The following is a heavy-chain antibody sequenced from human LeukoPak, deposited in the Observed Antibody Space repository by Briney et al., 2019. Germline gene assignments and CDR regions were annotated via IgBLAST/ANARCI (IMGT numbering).Heavy chain of an antibody. V-gene: IGHV3-15*01. CDR2: IKTETDGWTT. CDR1: GFTFSGSA. CDR3: ATTHYNFYDLDH. Sequence: GGSLRLSCAASGFTFSGSAMHWVRQASGKGLAWVGHIKTETDGWTTDYAAPVKGRFTISRDDSKNTVYLQMNSLKTEDTAVYYCATTHYNFYDLDHWGQGTLVTVSS. D-gene: IGHD3-3*01. J-gene: IGHJ4*02.